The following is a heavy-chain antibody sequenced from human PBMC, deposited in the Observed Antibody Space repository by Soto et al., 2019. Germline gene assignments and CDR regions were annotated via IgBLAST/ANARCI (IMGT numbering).Heavy chain of an antibody. V-gene: IGHV3-30*18. CDR3: AKALTDCSGGRCCSGGIDP. CDR1: GFSFSTYG. D-gene: IGHD2-15*01. J-gene: IGHJ5*02. CDR2: ISYDGSNK. Sequence: GGSLRLSCAASGFSFSTYGMHWVRHTPGKGLEWVALISYDGSNKCYADSVKGRFTISRDNSKNTLYLQMNGLRAEDTAVYYCAKALTDCSGGRCCSGGIDPWGQGTLVTVSS.